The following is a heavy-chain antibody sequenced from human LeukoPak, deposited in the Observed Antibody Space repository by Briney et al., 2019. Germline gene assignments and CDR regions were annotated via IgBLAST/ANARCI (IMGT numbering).Heavy chain of an antibody. V-gene: IGHV3-53*01. J-gene: IGHJ4*02. Sequence: PGGSLRLSCAPSGFIFSNNYMTWVRQAPGKGLEGVSVIYSGGSTYYADSVKGRFTISRDNSKNTLYLQMNSLRAEDTAVYYCATRVSTSRSFDYWGQGTLVTVSS. CDR3: ATRVSTSRSFDY. CDR1: GFIFSNNY. CDR2: IYSGGST.